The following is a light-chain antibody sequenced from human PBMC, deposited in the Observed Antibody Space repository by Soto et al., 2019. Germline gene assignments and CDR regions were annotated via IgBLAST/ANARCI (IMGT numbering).Light chain of an antibody. CDR3: QHRSNWPSLT. CDR1: QSVTTS. Sequence: EIVLTQSPGTLSLSPGDRATLSCRASQSVTTSLAWYQYQPGQAPRLLISDASNRAAGVPARFSGSGSGTHFTLTISSLEPGDFAIYYCQHRSNWPSLTFGGGTKLEIK. J-gene: IGKJ4*01. V-gene: IGKV3-11*01. CDR2: DAS.